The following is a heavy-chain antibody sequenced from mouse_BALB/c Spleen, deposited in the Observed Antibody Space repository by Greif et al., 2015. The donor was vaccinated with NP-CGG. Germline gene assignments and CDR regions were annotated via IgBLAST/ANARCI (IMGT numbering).Heavy chain of an antibody. V-gene: IGHV1-9*01. CDR3: ARESNLCRDY. CDR2: LLPGSGST. D-gene: IGHD2-3*01. Sequence: VQLQQSGAELMKPGASVKISCKANGYTFSSYWIEWVKQRPGHGLEWIGELLPGSGSTNYNAKFKGKATFTADTSSNTSYMQLSSLTSEDSAVYFCARESNLCRDYWGQGTSVTVSS. CDR1: GYTFSSYW. J-gene: IGHJ4*01.